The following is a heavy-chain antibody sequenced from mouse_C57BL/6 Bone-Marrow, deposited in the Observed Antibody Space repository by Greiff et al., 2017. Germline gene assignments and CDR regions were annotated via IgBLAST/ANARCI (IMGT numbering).Heavy chain of an antibody. D-gene: IGHD2-4*01. V-gene: IGHV1-62-2*01. CDR3: ARHEGAQIYYDYDERGYFDY. Sequence: QVQLQQSGAELVKPGASVKLSCKASGYTFTEYTIHWVKQWSGQGLEWIGWFYPGSGSIKYNEKFKDKATLTADKSSRTVYMVLSRLTSEDSAVYVCARHEGAQIYYDYDERGYFDYWGQGTTLTVSS. J-gene: IGHJ2*01. CDR1: GYTFTEYT. CDR2: FYPGSGSI.